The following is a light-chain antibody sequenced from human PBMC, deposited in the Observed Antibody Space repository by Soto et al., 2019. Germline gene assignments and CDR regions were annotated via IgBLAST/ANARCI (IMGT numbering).Light chain of an antibody. Sequence: QSVLTQPRSVSGSPGQSVTISCTGTSSDVGGYNYVSWYQQHPGKAPKLMIYDVSKRPSGVPDRFSGSNSGNTASLTISGLQAEDEADYYCRSYAGSYTFGVFGTGTKVTVL. CDR2: DVS. V-gene: IGLV2-11*01. CDR3: RSYAGSYTFGV. J-gene: IGLJ1*01. CDR1: SSDVGGYNY.